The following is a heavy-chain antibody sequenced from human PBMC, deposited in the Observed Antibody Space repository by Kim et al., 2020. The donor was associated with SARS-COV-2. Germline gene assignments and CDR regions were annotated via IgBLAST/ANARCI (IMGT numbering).Heavy chain of an antibody. CDR2: IKEDASDE. D-gene: IGHD3-16*01. Sequence: GGSLRLSCEASGFTFSTHYMSWVRQAPGKGLEWVANIKEDASDESYADTVKGRCTISRDNARNSLYLQMNNLRVEDTAVYYCAKGGGFDNWGQGTRVTVS. V-gene: IGHV3-7*01. J-gene: IGHJ4*02. CDR3: AKGGGFDN. CDR1: GFTFSTHY.